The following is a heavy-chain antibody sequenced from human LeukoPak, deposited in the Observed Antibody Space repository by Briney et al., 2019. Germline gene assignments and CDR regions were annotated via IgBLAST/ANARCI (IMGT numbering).Heavy chain of an antibody. CDR2: INHSGST. CDR1: GGSFSGYY. J-gene: IGHJ4*02. CDR3: ARIPIRFLGYFDY. Sequence: SETLSLTCAVYGGSFSGYYWSWIRQPPGKGLEWIGEINHSGSTNYNPSLKSRVTISVDTSKNQFSLKLSSVTAADTAVYYCARIPIRFLGYFDYWGQGTLVTVSS. D-gene: IGHD3-3*01. V-gene: IGHV4-34*01.